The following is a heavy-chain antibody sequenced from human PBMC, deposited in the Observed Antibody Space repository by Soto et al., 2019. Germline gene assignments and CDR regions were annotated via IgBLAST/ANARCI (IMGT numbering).Heavy chain of an antibody. CDR3: ARGALTTLAYYYGMDV. D-gene: IGHD4-4*01. CDR1: GGTFSSYT. Sequence: SVKVSCKASGGTFSSYTMSWVRQAPGQGLEWMGGIIPIFGTTTYAHKFQGRVTITADESTSTVYMELSSLRGEDTAVYYCARGALTTLAYYYGMDVWGQGTTVTVSS. CDR2: IIPIFGTT. J-gene: IGHJ6*02. V-gene: IGHV1-69*13.